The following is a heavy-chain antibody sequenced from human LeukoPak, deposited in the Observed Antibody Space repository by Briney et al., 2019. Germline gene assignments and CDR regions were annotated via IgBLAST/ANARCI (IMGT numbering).Heavy chain of an antibody. CDR1: GGSFSGYY. Sequence: PSETLSLTCAVYGGSFSGYYWSWIRQPPGKGLEWIGEINHSGSTNYNPSLKSRVTISVDTSKNQFSLKLSSVTAADTAVYYCARRGLLRYFAYWGQGTLVTVSS. CDR3: ARRGLLRYFAY. J-gene: IGHJ4*02. CDR2: INHSGST. V-gene: IGHV4-34*01. D-gene: IGHD3-9*01.